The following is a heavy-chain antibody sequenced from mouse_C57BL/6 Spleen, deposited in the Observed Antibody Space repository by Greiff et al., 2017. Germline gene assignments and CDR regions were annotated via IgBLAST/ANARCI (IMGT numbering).Heavy chain of an antibody. V-gene: IGHV7-3*01. CDR1: GFTFTDYY. CDR3: ARYYYYGSSYFDY. J-gene: IGHJ2*01. CDR2: IRNKANGYTT. Sequence: DVHLVESGGGLVQPGGSLSLSCAASGFTFTDYYMSWVRQPPGKALEWLGFIRNKANGYTTEYSASVKGRFTISRDNSQSILYLQMNALRAEDSATYYCARYYYYGSSYFDYWGQGTTLTVSS. D-gene: IGHD1-1*01.